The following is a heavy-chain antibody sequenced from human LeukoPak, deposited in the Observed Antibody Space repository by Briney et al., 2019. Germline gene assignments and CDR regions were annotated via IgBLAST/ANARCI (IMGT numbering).Heavy chain of an antibody. CDR1: GGSISNNNYY. CDR2: IYYSGST. D-gene: IGHD3-9*01. V-gene: IGHV4-31*03. Sequence: SSETLSLTCTVSGGSISNNNYYWSWIRHHPGKGLEWIGYIYYSGSTYYNPSLKSRVTISVDTSKNQFSLELSSVTAADTAVYYCARNKYDILTGRLDAFDIWGQGTMVTVSS. J-gene: IGHJ3*02. CDR3: ARNKYDILTGRLDAFDI.